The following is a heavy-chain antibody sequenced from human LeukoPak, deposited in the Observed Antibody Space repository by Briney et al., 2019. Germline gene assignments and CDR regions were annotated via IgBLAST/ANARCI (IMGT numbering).Heavy chain of an antibody. CDR2: ISYDGSNK. CDR3: AKGLTYYYDSSGYFNFDY. J-gene: IGHJ4*02. V-gene: IGHV3-30*18. Sequence: GRSLRLSCAASGFTFSSYGMHWVCQAPGKGLEWVAVISYDGSNKYYADSVKGRFTISRDNSKNTLYLQMNSLRAEDTAVYYCAKGLTYYYDSSGYFNFDYWGQGTLVTVSS. CDR1: GFTFSSYG. D-gene: IGHD3-22*01.